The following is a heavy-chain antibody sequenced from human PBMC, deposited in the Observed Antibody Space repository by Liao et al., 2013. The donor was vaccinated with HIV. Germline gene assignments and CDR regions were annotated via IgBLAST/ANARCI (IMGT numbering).Heavy chain of an antibody. J-gene: IGHJ4*02. CDR1: GGSISSGSYY. Sequence: QVQLQESGPGLVKPSQTLSLTCTVSGGSISSGSYYWSWIRQPAGKGLEWIGRIYPSGRTNYNPSLKSRVTMSLDTSKNQFSLKLNSVTAADTAMYYCARSWDFARNFDYWGQGTLVTVSS. CDR2: IYPSGRT. D-gene: IGHD1-26*01. CDR3: ARSWDFARNFDY. V-gene: IGHV4-61*02.